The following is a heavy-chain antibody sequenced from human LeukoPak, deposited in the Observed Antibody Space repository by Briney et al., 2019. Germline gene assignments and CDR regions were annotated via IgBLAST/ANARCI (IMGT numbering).Heavy chain of an antibody. CDR2: IKSDGITT. CDR3: ARDSYAAARGAFDI. D-gene: IGHD6-6*01. V-gene: IGHV3-74*01. Sequence: GGSLTLSCAASGFTFTNYWIHWVRHAPGKGLMWVSRIKSDGITTNYADSVKGRFTISRDNAKNSLYLQMNSLRAEDTAVYYCARDSYAAARGAFDIWGQGTMVTVSS. CDR1: GFTFTNYW. J-gene: IGHJ3*02.